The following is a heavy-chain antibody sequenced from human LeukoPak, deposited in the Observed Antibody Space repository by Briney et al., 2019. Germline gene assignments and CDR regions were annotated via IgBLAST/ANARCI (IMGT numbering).Heavy chain of an antibody. CDR3: ARDLPWAYAFDI. CDR2: ISSSSSTI. J-gene: IGHJ3*02. CDR1: GFTFSSYS. Sequence: GGSLRLSCAASGFTFSSYSVNWVRQAPGKGLEWVSYISSSSSTIYYADSVKGRFTISRDNAKNSLYLQMTSLRPEDTAVYYCARDLPWAYAFDIWGQGTMITVSS. V-gene: IGHV3-48*01.